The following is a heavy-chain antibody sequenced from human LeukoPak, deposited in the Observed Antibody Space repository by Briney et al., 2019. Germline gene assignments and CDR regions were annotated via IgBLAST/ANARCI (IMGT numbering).Heavy chain of an antibody. CDR2: ISRAGDRT. Sequence: GGSLRLSCVGSGFIFSSYDMGWVRQAPGKGLEWVSSISRAGDRTYYEDSVKVRFTISRDNSRNTMYLQMNSLRAEDTAVYYCARGESFAFDVWGQGTMVTVSS. CDR1: GFIFSSYD. J-gene: IGHJ3*01. CDR3: ARGESFAFDV. V-gene: IGHV3-23*01.